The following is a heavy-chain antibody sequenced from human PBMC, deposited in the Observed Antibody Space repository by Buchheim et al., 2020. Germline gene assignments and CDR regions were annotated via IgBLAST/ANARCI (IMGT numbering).Heavy chain of an antibody. CDR3: ARISGSYWY. J-gene: IGHJ4*02. CDR2: IYYSGST. CDR1: GGSISSSSYY. V-gene: IGHV4-39*07. Sequence: QLQLQESGPGLVKPSETLSFTCTVSGGSISSSSYYWGWIRQPPGKGLEWIGCIYYSGSTSYNPSLKSRVTISVDTAKHQFSLKLSSVTAADTAVYYCARISGSYWYWGQGTL. D-gene: IGHD1-26*01.